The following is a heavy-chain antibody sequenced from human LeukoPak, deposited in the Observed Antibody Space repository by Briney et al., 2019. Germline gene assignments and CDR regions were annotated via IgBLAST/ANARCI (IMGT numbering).Heavy chain of an antibody. D-gene: IGHD3-22*01. J-gene: IGHJ4*02. V-gene: IGHV3-30*03. CDR1: GFTFSSHG. Sequence: GGTLRLSCAASGFTFSSHGMHWVRQAPGKGLEWVAVISHDGSNIHYGDSVKGRFTISRDNSKNTLYLQMNSLRAEDTAVYYCARVLGDSSGYCDYWGQGTLVTVSS. CDR2: ISHDGSNI. CDR3: ARVLGDSSGYCDY.